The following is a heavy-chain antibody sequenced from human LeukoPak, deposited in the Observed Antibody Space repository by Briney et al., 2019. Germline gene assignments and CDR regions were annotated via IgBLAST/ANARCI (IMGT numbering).Heavy chain of an antibody. Sequence: SETLSLTCTVSGGSISSYYWSWIRQPAGKGLEGIGRIYTSGSTNYNPSLKSRVTISVDKSKNQFSLKLSSVTAADTAVYYCARVWVGAWFGDPFMDVWGKGTTVTVSS. CDR3: ARVWVGAWFGDPFMDV. CDR1: GGSISSYY. V-gene: IGHV4-4*07. J-gene: IGHJ6*03. CDR2: IYTSGST. D-gene: IGHD3-10*01.